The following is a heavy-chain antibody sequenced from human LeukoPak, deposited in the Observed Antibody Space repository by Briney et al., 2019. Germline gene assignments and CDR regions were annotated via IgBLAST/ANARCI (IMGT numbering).Heavy chain of an antibody. V-gene: IGHV3-23*01. CDR2: ISASGAGT. D-gene: IGHD6-19*01. Sequence: PGGPLRLSCAGSGFTFSTYAMTWVRQAPGKGLEWVSVISASGAGTDYADSVQGRFIISRDNFKSTLYLQMNSLRAEDTALYYCARKSEYSSGWSDYWGQGTLVTVSS. CDR3: ARKSEYSSGWSDY. CDR1: GFTFSTYA. J-gene: IGHJ4*02.